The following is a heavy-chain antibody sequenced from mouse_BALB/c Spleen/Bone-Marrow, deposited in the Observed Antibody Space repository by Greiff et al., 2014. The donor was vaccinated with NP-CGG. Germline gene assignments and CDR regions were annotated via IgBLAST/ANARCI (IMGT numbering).Heavy chain of an antibody. D-gene: IGHD2-2*01. CDR2: ISSGSSTI. CDR1: GFTFSSFG. V-gene: IGHV5-17*02. Sequence: EVQLQQSGGGLVQPGGSRKLSCAASGFTFSSFGMHWVRQAPEKGLEWVAYISSGSSTIYYADTVKGRFTISRDNPKNTLFLQMTSLRSEGTAMYYCARSPYGYDGRDYWGQGTSVTVSS. J-gene: IGHJ4*01. CDR3: ARSPYGYDGRDY.